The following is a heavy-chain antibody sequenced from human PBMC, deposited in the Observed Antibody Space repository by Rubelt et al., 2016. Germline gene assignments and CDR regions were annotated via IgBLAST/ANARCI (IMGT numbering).Heavy chain of an antibody. J-gene: IGHJ6*02. D-gene: IGHD3/OR15-3a*01. V-gene: IGHV5-51*01. Sequence: IYPGDSDTRYSPSFQGQVTISADKSISSAYLQWSSLKASDTAMYYCARPDWRHQSDYGMDVWGQGTTVTVSS. CDR2: IYPGDSDT. CDR3: ARPDWRHQSDYGMDV.